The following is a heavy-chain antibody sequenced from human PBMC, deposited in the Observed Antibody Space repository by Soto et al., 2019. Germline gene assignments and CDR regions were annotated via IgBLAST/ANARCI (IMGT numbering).Heavy chain of an antibody. V-gene: IGHV1-18*01. D-gene: IGHD2-15*01. CDR2: ISSYNGDT. CDR1: GYTFTRSG. Sequence: QVQLEQSGAEVKKPGASVKVSCKASGYTFTRSGISWVRQAPGQGPEWMGWISSYNGDTNYAQTFQGRVTMTTDTTTGTGCIGPGGLRSCDTGGYYWARGGVAPYHYYRMGRWGQGTPVTVSS. J-gene: IGHJ6*02. CDR3: ARGGVAPYHYYRMGR.